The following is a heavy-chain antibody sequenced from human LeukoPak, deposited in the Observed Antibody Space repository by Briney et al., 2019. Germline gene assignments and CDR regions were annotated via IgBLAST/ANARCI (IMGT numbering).Heavy chain of an antibody. Sequence: PSETLSLTCTASGGSISSYYWSWIRQPPGKGLEWIGYIYYSGSTNYNPSLKSRVTISVDTSKNQFSLKLSSVTAADTAVYYCAREVMITFGGVIDLTGMDVWGKGTTVTVSS. J-gene: IGHJ6*03. D-gene: IGHD3-16*02. CDR2: IYYSGST. CDR3: AREVMITFGGVIDLTGMDV. CDR1: GGSISSYY. V-gene: IGHV4-59*01.